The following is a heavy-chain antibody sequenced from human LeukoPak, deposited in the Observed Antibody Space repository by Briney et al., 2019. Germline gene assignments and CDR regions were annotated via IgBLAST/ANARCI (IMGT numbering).Heavy chain of an antibody. D-gene: IGHD2-21*02. CDR3: ARERLAYCGGDCSELDY. CDR2: IWYDGSNK. J-gene: IGHJ4*02. CDR1: GFTFSSYG. V-gene: IGHV3-33*01. Sequence: GGSLRLSCAASGFTFSSYGMHWVRQAPGKGLEWVAVIWYDGSNKYYADSVKGRFTISRDNSKNTLYLQMNSLRAEDTALYYCARERLAYCGGDCSELDYWGQGTLVTVSS.